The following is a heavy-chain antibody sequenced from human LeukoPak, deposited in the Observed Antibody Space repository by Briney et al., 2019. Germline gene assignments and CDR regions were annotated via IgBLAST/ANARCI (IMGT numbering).Heavy chain of an antibody. J-gene: IGHJ1*01. CDR2: INHSGST. Sequence: SETLSLTCAVYGGSFCGYYWSWIRQPPGKGLEWIGEINHSGSTNYNPSLKSRVTISVDTSKNQFSLKLSSVTAADTAVYYCAGYCTNGVCYSYFQHWGQGTLVTVSS. CDR3: AGYCTNGVCYSYFQH. CDR1: GGSFCGYY. V-gene: IGHV4-34*01. D-gene: IGHD2-8*01.